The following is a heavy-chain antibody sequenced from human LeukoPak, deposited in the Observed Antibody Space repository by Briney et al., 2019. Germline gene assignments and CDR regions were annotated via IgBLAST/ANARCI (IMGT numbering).Heavy chain of an antibody. Sequence: PSQTLSLTCTVSGGSISSGGYYWSWIRQHPGKGLEWIGYIYYSGSTYNNPSLKSRVTISVDTSKNQFSLKLSSVTAADTAVYYCAREAVSPQQLVPYFDYWGQGTLVTVSS. CDR1: GGSISSGGYY. V-gene: IGHV4-31*03. CDR2: IYYSGST. J-gene: IGHJ4*02. D-gene: IGHD6-13*01. CDR3: AREAVSPQQLVPYFDY.